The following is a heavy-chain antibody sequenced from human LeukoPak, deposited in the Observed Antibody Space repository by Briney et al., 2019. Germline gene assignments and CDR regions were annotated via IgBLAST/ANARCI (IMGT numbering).Heavy chain of an antibody. CDR1: GYTFTGYY. CDR2: INPNSGDT. Sequence: ASVKVSCKASGYTFTGYYLHWVRQAPGQGLEWMGWINPNSGDTNYAQKFQGRVTMTRDTSISTAYMELSRLRSDDTAVYYCARDGNGYSGYDPGSDYMDVWGKGTTVTVSS. J-gene: IGHJ6*03. D-gene: IGHD5-12*01. V-gene: IGHV1-2*02. CDR3: ARDGNGYSGYDPGSDYMDV.